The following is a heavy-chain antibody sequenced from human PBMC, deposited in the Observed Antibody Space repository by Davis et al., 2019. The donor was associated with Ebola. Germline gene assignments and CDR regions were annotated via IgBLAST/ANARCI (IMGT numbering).Heavy chain of an antibody. J-gene: IGHJ3*02. Sequence: GSLRLSCSVSGDPISSRYFYWGWIRQPPGQGLEWIGSVYYNGDTEYNPSLQSRVTLSVDTSRNQFSLKLKSVTAADTAVYYCARDTIVVEACDIWGQGTMVTVSS. D-gene: IGHD3-22*01. CDR1: GDPISSRYFY. V-gene: IGHV4-39*02. CDR2: VYYNGDT. CDR3: ARDTIVVEACDI.